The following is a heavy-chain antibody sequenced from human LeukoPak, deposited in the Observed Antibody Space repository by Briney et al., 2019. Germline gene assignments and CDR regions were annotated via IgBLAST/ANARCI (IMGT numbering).Heavy chain of an antibody. V-gene: IGHV4-4*07. Sequence: SETLSLTCTVSEVSISSNYWSWSRQPAGKGLEWIGRIYTSGSTNYNPSLKSRVTMSVDTSKNQFSLKLSSVTAAETGVYYCARCYCSAGSCTSENYYYYMDVWGKGTTVTVSS. CDR3: ARCYCSAGSCTSENYYYYMDV. CDR2: IYTSGST. CDR1: EVSISSNY. D-gene: IGHD2-15*01. J-gene: IGHJ6*03.